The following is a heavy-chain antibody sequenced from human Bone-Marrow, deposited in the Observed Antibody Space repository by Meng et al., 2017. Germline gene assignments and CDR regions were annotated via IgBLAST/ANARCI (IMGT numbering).Heavy chain of an antibody. CDR2: ISWDGGSS. D-gene: IGHD5-12*01. CDR1: GSPFNDYA. Sequence: GESLKISCVASGSPFNDYAFHWVRQAPGKGLEWVSLISWDGGSSYYGDSVKGRFIMSRDNRKNSVYLQMNSLRTEDTALYYCAKASRSDYDADFDYWGQGTLVTVSS. V-gene: IGHV3-43D*03. CDR3: AKASRSDYDADFDY. J-gene: IGHJ4*02.